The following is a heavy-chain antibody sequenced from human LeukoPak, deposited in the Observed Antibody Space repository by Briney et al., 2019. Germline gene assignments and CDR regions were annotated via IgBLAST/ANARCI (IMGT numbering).Heavy chain of an antibody. CDR3: ARVCDDSSGCLDY. CDR1: GGSISSYY. D-gene: IGHD3-22*01. V-gene: IGHV4-59*01. J-gene: IGHJ4*02. CDR2: IYYSGCT. Sequence: PSETLSLTCTVCGGSISSYYWSWIRQPPGKGLVWSGYIYYSGCTNYNPSLTSRITISVDTSNNQFSLKLSSVTAADTAVYYCARVCDDSSGCLDYWGQGTLVTVSS.